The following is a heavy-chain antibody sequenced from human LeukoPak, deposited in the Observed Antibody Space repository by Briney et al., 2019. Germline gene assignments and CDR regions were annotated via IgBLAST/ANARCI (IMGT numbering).Heavy chain of an antibody. Sequence: PSDTQSLTCAVYGGCFSGYYWSYIRQPPGKGLEWIGEINHSGSTNYNPFLKSRVTISVDRSKYQFSLKLSSVTAADTAVYYCARRRVVVVAATVPSLKRYWYFDLWGRGTLVTVSS. CDR1: GGCFSGYY. CDR2: INHSGST. D-gene: IGHD2-15*01. CDR3: ARRRVVVVAATVPSLKRYWYFDL. J-gene: IGHJ2*01. V-gene: IGHV4-34*01.